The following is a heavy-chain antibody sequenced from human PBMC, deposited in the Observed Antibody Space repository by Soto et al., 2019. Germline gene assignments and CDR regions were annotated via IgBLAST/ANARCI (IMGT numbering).Heavy chain of an antibody. J-gene: IGHJ4*02. Sequence: QVQLVESGGGVVQPGRSLRLSCAASGFTFSSYAMHWVRQAPGKGLEWVTVISQDGSNKYYADSVKGRFTISRDSSKNTLYLQMNGLRLEDTAVYYCARPGDIVATILDYWGQGTLVTVSS. CDR1: GFTFSSYA. V-gene: IGHV3-30-3*01. CDR3: ARPGDIVATILDY. CDR2: ISQDGSNK. D-gene: IGHD5-12*01.